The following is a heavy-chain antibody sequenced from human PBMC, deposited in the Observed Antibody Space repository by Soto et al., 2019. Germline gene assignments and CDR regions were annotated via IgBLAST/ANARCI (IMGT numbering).Heavy chain of an antibody. D-gene: IGHD6-19*01. CDR3: MNYKSGWEY. CDR1: GVSISSRDYY. CDR2: ISYSGSA. J-gene: IGHJ4*02. Sequence: QLQLQESGPGLVQPSETLSLTCTVSGVSISSRDYYWGWIRQPPGKGLEWIGMISYSGSAYYSPSLKSRVTISADTSNNQLSLRLSSVTAADTAVSHCMNYKSGWEYWGQGTVVTVSS. V-gene: IGHV4-39*01.